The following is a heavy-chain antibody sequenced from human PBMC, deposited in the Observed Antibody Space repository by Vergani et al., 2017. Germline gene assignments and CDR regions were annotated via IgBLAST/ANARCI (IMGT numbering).Heavy chain of an antibody. J-gene: IGHJ6*02. Sequence: QVKLQESGPGLVKPSETLSLTCTVSGASVNSYYWSWIRQPPGKGLEWMGYVSFRGDTLYDPSVKGRMTISLNTSSNQFSLYLTSVTAADTAVYYCARDPRDYGDNYYYYDMDVWGQGTTVTVSS. V-gene: IGHV4-59*02. D-gene: IGHD4-17*01. CDR1: GASVNSYY. CDR2: VSFRGDT. CDR3: ARDPRDYGDNYYYYDMDV.